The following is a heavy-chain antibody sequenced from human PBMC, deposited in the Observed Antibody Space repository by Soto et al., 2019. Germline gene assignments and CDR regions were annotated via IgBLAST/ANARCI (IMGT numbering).Heavy chain of an antibody. CDR3: SHRGPYVDY. Sequence: QITLKESGPTLVKPTQTLTLTCSFSGFSLSTSEVSVGWIRQSPGKALEWLTLIYWNDEKRYNPSLKSRPTITKDTSKNQVVLTMTNMAPEDTATYYCSHRGPYVDYWGQGILVTVSS. CDR1: GFSLSTSEVS. CDR2: IYWNDEK. V-gene: IGHV2-5*01. J-gene: IGHJ4*02.